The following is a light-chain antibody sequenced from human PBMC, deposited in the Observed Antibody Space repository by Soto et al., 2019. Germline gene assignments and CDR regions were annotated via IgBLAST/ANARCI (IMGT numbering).Light chain of an antibody. CDR2: EVN. Sequence: QSALTQPPSASGSPGQSVTISCTGTTSDVGGYNYVSWYQLHPGKVTKLIISEVNKRPSGVPDRFSGSKSGSAASLTGSGLQAEDEADYFCSSYAGSKNFILFGGGTKLTVL. J-gene: IGLJ2*01. CDR3: SSYAGSKNFIL. CDR1: TSDVGGYNY. V-gene: IGLV2-8*01.